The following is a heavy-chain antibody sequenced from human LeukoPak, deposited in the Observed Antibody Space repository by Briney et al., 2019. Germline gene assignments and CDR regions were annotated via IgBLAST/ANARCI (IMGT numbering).Heavy chain of an antibody. V-gene: IGHV4-34*01. Sequence: PSETLSLTCAGYGGSFSGYYWSWIRQPPGKGLEWIGEINHSGSTKYNPSLKSRVTISVDTSKNQFSLKLSSVTAADTAVYYCARQGTYYDSSGYYVTWFDPWGQGTLVTVSS. CDR2: INHSGST. D-gene: IGHD3-22*01. CDR3: ARQGTYYDSSGYYVTWFDP. J-gene: IGHJ5*02. CDR1: GGSFSGYY.